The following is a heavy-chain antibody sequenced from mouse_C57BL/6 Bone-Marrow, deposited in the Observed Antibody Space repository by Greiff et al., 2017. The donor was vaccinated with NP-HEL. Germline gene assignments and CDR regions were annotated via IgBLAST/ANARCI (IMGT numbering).Heavy chain of an antibody. V-gene: IGHV5-9*01. CDR1: GFTFSSYT. Sequence: EVKLVESGGGLVKPGGSLKLSCAASGFTFSSYTMSWVRQTPEKRLEWVATISGGGGNTYYQDSVKGRFTISRDNAKNTLYLQMSSLRSEDTALYYCARHDYYGSLFDYWGQGTTLTVSS. CDR2: ISGGGGNT. J-gene: IGHJ2*01. D-gene: IGHD1-1*01. CDR3: ARHDYYGSLFDY.